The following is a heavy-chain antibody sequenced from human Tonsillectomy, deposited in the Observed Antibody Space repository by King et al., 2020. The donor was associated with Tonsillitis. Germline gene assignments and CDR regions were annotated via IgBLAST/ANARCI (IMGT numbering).Heavy chain of an antibody. CDR3: ARDYRDYYDSSGFQGAFDF. CDR2: IIPIFGTA. V-gene: IGHV1-69*12. J-gene: IGHJ3*01. D-gene: IGHD3-22*01. Sequence: QLVQSGAEVKKPGSSVKVSCKASGGTFSSYALSWVRQTPGQGLEWMGGIIPIFGTANCAQKFQGRVTITADESTSTAYMELSSLTSEDTAVYYCARDYRDYYDSSGFQGAFDFWGQGTMVTVSS. CDR1: GGTFSSYA.